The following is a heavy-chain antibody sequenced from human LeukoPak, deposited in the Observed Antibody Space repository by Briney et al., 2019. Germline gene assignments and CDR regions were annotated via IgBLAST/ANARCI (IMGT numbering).Heavy chain of an antibody. CDR2: IYYSGST. J-gene: IGHJ4*02. CDR1: GDSISSGSHY. Sequence: SETLSLTRTVSGDSISSGSHYWSWIRQHPGKGLEWIGYIYYSGSTYYNPSLKSRVTMSVDTSKNQLSLRLTSVTAADSAMYYCAGPSVIFTYWGQGALVTVSS. CDR3: AGPSVIFTY. D-gene: IGHD4-11*01. V-gene: IGHV4-31*03.